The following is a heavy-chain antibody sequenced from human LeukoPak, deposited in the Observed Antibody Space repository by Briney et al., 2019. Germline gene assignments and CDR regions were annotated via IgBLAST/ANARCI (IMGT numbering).Heavy chain of an antibody. V-gene: IGHV3-21*01. CDR1: GFTISRYS. Sequence: GGSLSLSCAASGFTISRYSMSWIRQAPGKGLEWVSSITISSTYLFYADSVKGRFTISRDNAKNSLYLQMNSLRAEDTAVYYCARDLEQQLFDLWGQGPLVTVSS. CDR2: ITISSTYL. D-gene: IGHD6-13*01. J-gene: IGHJ5*02. CDR3: ARDLEQQLFDL.